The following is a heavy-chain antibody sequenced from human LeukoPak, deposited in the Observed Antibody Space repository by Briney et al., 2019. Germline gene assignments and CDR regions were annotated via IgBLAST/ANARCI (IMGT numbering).Heavy chain of an antibody. Sequence: PSQTLSLTCAVSGGSISSGGYSWSWIRQPPGEGLEWIGYIYHSGSTYYNPSLKSRVTISVDRSKNQFSLKLSSVTAADTAVYYCARALGVCGGDCYHLDWGQGTLVTVSS. CDR1: GGSISSGGYS. CDR3: ARALGVCGGDCYHLD. CDR2: IYHSGST. V-gene: IGHV4-30-2*01. D-gene: IGHD2-21*02. J-gene: IGHJ4*02.